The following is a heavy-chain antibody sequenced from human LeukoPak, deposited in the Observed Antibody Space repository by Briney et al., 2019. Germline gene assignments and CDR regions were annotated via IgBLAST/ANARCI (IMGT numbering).Heavy chain of an antibody. CDR3: AGTVVRGRIYYYYGMDV. CDR2: ISYDGSNK. D-gene: IGHD3-10*01. CDR1: GFTFSSYG. V-gene: IGHV3-30*03. Sequence: GGSLRLTCAASGFTFSSYGMHWVRQAPGKGLEWVAVISYDGSNKYYADSVKGRFTISRDNSKNTLYLQMNSLRAEDTAVYYCAGTVVRGRIYYYYGMDVWGQGTTVTVSS. J-gene: IGHJ6*02.